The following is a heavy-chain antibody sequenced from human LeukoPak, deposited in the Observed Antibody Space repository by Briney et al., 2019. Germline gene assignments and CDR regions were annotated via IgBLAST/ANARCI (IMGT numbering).Heavy chain of an antibody. D-gene: IGHD1-26*01. CDR3: AGQGEVGATVY. CDR1: GGSISSYY. J-gene: IGHJ4*02. CDR2: IYYSGST. Sequence: SETLSLTCTVSGGSISSYYWSWIRQPPGKGLEWIGYIYYSGSTNYNPSLKSRVTISVDTSKNQFSLKLSSVTAADTAVYYCAGQGEVGATVYWGQGTLVTASS. V-gene: IGHV4-59*01.